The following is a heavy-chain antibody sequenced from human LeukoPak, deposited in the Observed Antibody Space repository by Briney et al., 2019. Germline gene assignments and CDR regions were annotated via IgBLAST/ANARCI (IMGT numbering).Heavy chain of an antibody. CDR1: GFTFSSYA. V-gene: IGHV3-30-3*01. CDR3: ARDGIAAAEQGYFDY. Sequence: GGSLRLSCAASGFTFSSYAMHWVRQAPGKGLEWVAVISYDGSNKYYADSVKGRFTISRDNSKNTLYLQMNSLRAEDTAVYYCARDGIAAAEQGYFDYWGQGTLVTVSS. CDR2: ISYDGSNK. J-gene: IGHJ4*02. D-gene: IGHD6-13*01.